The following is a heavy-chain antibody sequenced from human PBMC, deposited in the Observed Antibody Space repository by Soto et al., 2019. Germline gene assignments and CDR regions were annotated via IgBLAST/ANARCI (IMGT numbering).Heavy chain of an antibody. Sequence: ASVTVSCKASGYTFTSYAMHWVRQAPGQGLEWMGWINAGNGNTKYSQKFQGRVTITRDTSASAAYMELSSLSSEDTAVYYCARAVAVAADFDYWGQGTLVTVSS. CDR2: INAGNGNT. CDR1: GYTFTSYA. D-gene: IGHD6-19*01. CDR3: ARAVAVAADFDY. J-gene: IGHJ4*02. V-gene: IGHV1-3*01.